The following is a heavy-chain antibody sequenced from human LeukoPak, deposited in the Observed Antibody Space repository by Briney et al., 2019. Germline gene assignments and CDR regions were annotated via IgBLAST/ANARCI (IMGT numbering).Heavy chain of an antibody. Sequence: GESLQISCQGSGYSFSSYWIGWVRQMPGKGLEWMGIIYPVDSDTRYSPPFQGQVTISVDKSINTAYLQWSSLKASDTAMYYCARRSSQNYDSSGYYGMDVWGQGTTVTVSS. D-gene: IGHD3-22*01. J-gene: IGHJ6*02. V-gene: IGHV5-51*01. CDR1: GYSFSSYW. CDR3: ARRSSQNYDSSGYYGMDV. CDR2: IYPVDSDT.